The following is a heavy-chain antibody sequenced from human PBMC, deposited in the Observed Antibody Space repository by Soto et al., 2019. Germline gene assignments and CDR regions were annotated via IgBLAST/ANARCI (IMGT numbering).Heavy chain of an antibody. CDR3: AKDQSEDIVVVPAAMDV. CDR1: GFTFSSYG. V-gene: IGHV3-30*18. Sequence: SLRLSCAASGFTFSSYGMHWVRQAPGKGLGWVAVIPYDGSNKYYADSVKGRFTISRDNSKNTLYLQMNSLRAEDTAVYYCAKDQSEDIVVVPAAMDVWGQGTTVTVSS. CDR2: IPYDGSNK. D-gene: IGHD2-2*01. J-gene: IGHJ6*02.